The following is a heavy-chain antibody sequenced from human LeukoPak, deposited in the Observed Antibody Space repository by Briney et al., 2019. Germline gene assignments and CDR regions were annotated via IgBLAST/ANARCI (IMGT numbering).Heavy chain of an antibody. V-gene: IGHV1-18*01. Sequence: ASVKVSCKASGYTFINYGISWVRQAPGLGLEWMGWISAYNGNTNYAQKFQGRVFMTTDTYTSTAYMELRSLRSDDTAVYYCARQGFDPWGQGTLVTVSS. CDR3: ARQGFDP. J-gene: IGHJ5*02. CDR1: GYTFINYG. CDR2: ISAYNGNT.